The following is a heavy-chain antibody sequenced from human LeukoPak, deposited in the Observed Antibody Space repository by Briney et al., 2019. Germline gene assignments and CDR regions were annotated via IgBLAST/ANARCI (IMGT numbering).Heavy chain of an antibody. V-gene: IGHV3-23*01. CDR3: AKGDILTGYYTY. CDR2: ISGSGGST. J-gene: IGHJ4*02. CDR1: GFTFSSYG. Sequence: PGGSLRLSCAASGFTFSSYGMSWVRQAPGKGLEWVSAISGSGGSTYYADSVKGRFTISRDNSKNTLYLQMNSLRAEDTAVYYCAKGDILTGYYTYWGQGTLVTVSS. D-gene: IGHD3-9*01.